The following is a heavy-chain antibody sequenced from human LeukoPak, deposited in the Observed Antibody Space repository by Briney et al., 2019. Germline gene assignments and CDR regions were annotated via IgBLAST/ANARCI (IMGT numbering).Heavy chain of an antibody. J-gene: IGHJ4*02. CDR1: GFTFTSAR. Sequence: GGSLRLSCAASGFTFTSARIVWVRQAPGKGLEWVGRIKSNLDGGTTDFAAPVKGRFSISRDDLARTLYLQMNNLKADDTGVYYCTTYFYHFDFSSGYYSYWGQGSLVTVSS. D-gene: IGHD3-3*01. V-gene: IGHV3-15*05. CDR2: IKSNLDGGTT. CDR3: TTYFYHFDFSSGYYSY.